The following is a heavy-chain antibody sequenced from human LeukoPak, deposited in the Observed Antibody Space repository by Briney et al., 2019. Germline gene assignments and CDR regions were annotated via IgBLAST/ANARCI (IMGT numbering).Heavy chain of an antibody. CDR3: ARGRDGNNYYYFDY. J-gene: IGHJ4*02. Sequence: GGSLRLSCAASGFIFRSYAIHWVRQAPGKGLEGVAVISYDEKNKYYADSVKGRFTISRDNSKNTLYLQMNSLRAEDTAVYYCARGRDGNNYYYFDYWGQGTLVTVSS. D-gene: IGHD5-24*01. V-gene: IGHV3-30*04. CDR1: GFIFRSYA. CDR2: ISYDEKNK.